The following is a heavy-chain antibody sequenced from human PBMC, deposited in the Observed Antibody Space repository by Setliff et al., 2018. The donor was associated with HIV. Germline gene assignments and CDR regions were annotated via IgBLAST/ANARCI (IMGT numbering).Heavy chain of an antibody. CDR3: GRHNSHGLGGGAGGDFDI. V-gene: IGHV4-38-2*01. CDR2: IYHSGST. Sequence: PSETLSLTCVVSTYSISSGFYWAWIRQPPGKGLEWIGSIYHSGSTYYNPSLKSRVTISIDTSKNQFSLRLTSVTAADTAVYYCGRHNSHGLGGGAGGDFDIWGQGTMVTVSS. D-gene: IGHD2-21*01. J-gene: IGHJ3*02. CDR1: TYSISSGFY.